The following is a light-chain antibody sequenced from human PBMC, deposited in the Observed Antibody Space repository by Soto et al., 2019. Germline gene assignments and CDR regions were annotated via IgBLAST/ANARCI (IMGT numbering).Light chain of an antibody. CDR1: SSNIGSNI. CDR2: SND. V-gene: IGLV1-47*02. J-gene: IGLJ3*02. CDR3: AAWDDSLSGVV. Sequence: QSALTQPPSASGTPGQRVTISCSGSSSNIGSNIVNWYQQLPGTAPKLLIYSNDQRPSGFPDRFSGSKSGTSASLAISGLRTEDEADYYCAAWDDSLSGVVFGGGTKLTVL.